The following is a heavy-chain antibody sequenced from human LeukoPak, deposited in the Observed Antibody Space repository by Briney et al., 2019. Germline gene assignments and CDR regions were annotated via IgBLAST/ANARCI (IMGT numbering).Heavy chain of an antibody. V-gene: IGHV4-34*01. CDR1: DESFSAHY. J-gene: IGHJ4*02. Sequence: SETLSLTCVVYDESFSAHYWTWIRQPPGKGLQWIGEINHSGSVHYNPSLRSRVTMSIDTSREQFSLKMTSVTAADTAVYYCTRESRPFCPFAFWGQGVLVTVSS. D-gene: IGHD2-2*01. CDR3: TRESRPFCPFAF. CDR2: INHSGSV.